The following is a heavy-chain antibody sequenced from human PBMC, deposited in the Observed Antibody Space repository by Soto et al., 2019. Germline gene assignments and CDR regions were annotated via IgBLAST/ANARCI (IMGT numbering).Heavy chain of an antibody. D-gene: IGHD6-19*01. CDR2: LNDRGDTT. CDR1: GFTCSYFA. CDR3: AKDATRTNGWYHFQY. Sequence: PVGSLRLSCAASGFTCSYFAIAWVRQAPGKGLELASVLNDRGDTTYYTDSVKCRFTIPRDNSKNMLYLQMNSLRAEDTAVYYCAKDATRTNGWYHFQYWDQGALVTGSS. J-gene: IGHJ4*02. V-gene: IGHV3-23*01.